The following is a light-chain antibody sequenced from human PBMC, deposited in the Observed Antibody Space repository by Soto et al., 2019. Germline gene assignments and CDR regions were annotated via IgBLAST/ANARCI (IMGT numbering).Light chain of an antibody. J-gene: IGKJ5*01. Sequence: EIVLTQSPGTLSLSPGEGATLSCRASQSVSSSYLAWYQQKPGQAPRLLIYGASSRATGIPDRFSGSGFGADYTLTISRLEPEDFAVYYGQQYGSSPITFGQGTRLEIK. CDR2: GAS. V-gene: IGKV3-20*01. CDR1: QSVSSSY. CDR3: QQYGSSPIT.